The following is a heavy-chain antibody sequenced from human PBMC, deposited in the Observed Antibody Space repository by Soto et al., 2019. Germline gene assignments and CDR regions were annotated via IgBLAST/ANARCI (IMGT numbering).Heavy chain of an antibody. CDR1: GGSFRGYY. Sequence: SETLSLTCAVYGGSFRGYYGSGIRQPPGKGLEWIGEINHSGSTNYNPSLKSRVTISVDTSKNQFSLTLNSVTAADTAVYYCARRRANSNNYDMDVWGQGTTVTVSS. V-gene: IGHV4-34*01. CDR2: INHSGST. CDR3: ARRRANSNNYDMDV. D-gene: IGHD2-21*01. J-gene: IGHJ6*02.